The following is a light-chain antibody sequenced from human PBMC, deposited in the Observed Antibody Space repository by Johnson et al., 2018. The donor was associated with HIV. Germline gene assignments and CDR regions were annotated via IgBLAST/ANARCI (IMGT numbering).Light chain of an antibody. J-gene: IGLJ1*01. V-gene: IGLV1-51*02. CDR1: SSNIGNNY. Sequence: QSVLTQSPSVSAAPGQKVTISCSGSSSNIGNNYVSWYQQLPGTAPKLLIYENNKRPSGIPDRFSGSKSGTSATLGITGLPTGDEADYYCGTWDSSLSRYVFDTGTKVTVL. CDR3: GTWDSSLSRYV. CDR2: ENN.